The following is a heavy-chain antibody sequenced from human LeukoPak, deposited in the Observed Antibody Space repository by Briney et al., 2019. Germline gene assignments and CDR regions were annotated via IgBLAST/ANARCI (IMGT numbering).Heavy chain of an antibody. CDR2: ISGSGGST. V-gene: IGHV3-23*01. J-gene: IGHJ4*02. CDR1: GFTFSSYA. Sequence: QAGGSLRLSCAASGFTFSSYAMSWVRQAPGKGLEWVSAISGSGGSTYYADSVKGRFTISRDNSKNTLYLQMNSLRAEDTAVYYCAKCGSGSQDALDYWGQGTLVTVSS. CDR3: AKCGSGSQDALDY. D-gene: IGHD3-10*01.